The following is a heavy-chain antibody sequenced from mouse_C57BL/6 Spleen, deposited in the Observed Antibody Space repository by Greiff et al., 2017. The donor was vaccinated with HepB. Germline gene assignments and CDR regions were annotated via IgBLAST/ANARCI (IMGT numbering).Heavy chain of an antibody. Sequence: EVQRVESGGGLVKPGGSLKLSCAASGFTFSSYAMSWVRQTPEKRLEWVATISDGGSYTYYPDNVKGRFTISRDNAKNNLYLQMSHLKSEDTAMYYCARDPNLNYYGSDYFDYWGQGTTLTVSS. CDR3: ARDPNLNYYGSDYFDY. CDR2: ISDGGSYT. CDR1: GFTFSSYA. J-gene: IGHJ2*01. V-gene: IGHV5-4*01. D-gene: IGHD1-1*01.